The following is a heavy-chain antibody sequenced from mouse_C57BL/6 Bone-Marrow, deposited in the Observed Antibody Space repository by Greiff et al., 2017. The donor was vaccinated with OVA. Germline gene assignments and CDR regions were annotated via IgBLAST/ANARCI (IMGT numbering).Heavy chain of an antibody. J-gene: IGHJ3*01. V-gene: IGHV1-15*01. CDR1: GYTFTDYE. CDR2: IAPETGGT. D-gene: IGHD1-1*01. CDR3: TRRLYYYGSRTAWFAY. Sequence: QVQLQQSGAELVRPGASVTLSCKASGYTFTDYEMHWVKQTPVHGLEWIGAIAPETGGTAYNQKFKGQAILTADKSASTAYMELRSLTSEDSAVYYCTRRLYYYGSRTAWFAYWGQGTLVTVSA.